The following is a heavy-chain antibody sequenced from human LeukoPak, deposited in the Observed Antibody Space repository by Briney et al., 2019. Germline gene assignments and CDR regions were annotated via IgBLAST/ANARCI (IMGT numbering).Heavy chain of an antibody. V-gene: IGHV1-2*02. D-gene: IGHD6-13*01. CDR2: INPNSGGT. CDR3: ARDLGSSSWFYYYYYMDV. J-gene: IGHJ6*03. CDR1: GYTFTGYY. Sequence: ASVKVSCKASGYTFTGYYMHWVRQAPGQGLEWMGWINPNSGGTNYAQKFQGRVTMTRDTSTSTVYMELSSLRSEDTAVYYCARDLGSSSWFYYYYYMDVWGKGTTVTISS.